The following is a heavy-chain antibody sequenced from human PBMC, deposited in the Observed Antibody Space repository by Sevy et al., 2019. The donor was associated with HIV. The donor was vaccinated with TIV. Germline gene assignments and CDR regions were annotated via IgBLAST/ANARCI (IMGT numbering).Heavy chain of an antibody. D-gene: IGHD3-22*01. V-gene: IGHV3-23*01. J-gene: IGHJ6*02. CDR2: ITSDGYST. CDR3: AKEKHYGSSYAMDV. Sequence: GGSLRLSCAASGFSFTNYAISWVRQAPGKGLEWVSVITSDGYSTYYADSVKGRFTISRDNSKNTVFLQMNSLRAEDTAVYYCAKEKHYGSSYAMDVWGQGTTVTVSS. CDR1: GFSFTNYA.